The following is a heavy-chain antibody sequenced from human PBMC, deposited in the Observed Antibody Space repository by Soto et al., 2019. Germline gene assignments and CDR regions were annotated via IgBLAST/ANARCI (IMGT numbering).Heavy chain of an antibody. Sequence: SETLSLTCTVSGASISTYYYNWIRQAPGKALEWIGYIYYTGITNYNPSLESRVTISQDTSKNQLSLTMTSVTAADTAVYYCAILRVDNHYYGGRDVCGQRSTVPVSS. CDR1: GASISTYY. D-gene: IGHD3-3*01. CDR3: AILRVDNHYYGGRDV. J-gene: IGHJ6*02. CDR2: IYYTGIT. V-gene: IGHV4-59*03.